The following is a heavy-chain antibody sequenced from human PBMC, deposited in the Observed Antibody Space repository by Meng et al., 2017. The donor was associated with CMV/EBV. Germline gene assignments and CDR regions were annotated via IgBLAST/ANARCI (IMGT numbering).Heavy chain of an antibody. Sequence: QVQLGQSGAEVKKPGASVKVSCKASGYTFTSDGFSWVRQAPGQGLEWMGWISAYNDNTNYAQKLQGRVTMTTDTSTSTAYMELRSLRSDDTAVYYCARGGRYYYDSSGYCDYWGQGTLVTVSS. CDR3: ARGGRYYYDSSGYCDY. J-gene: IGHJ4*02. D-gene: IGHD3-22*01. V-gene: IGHV1-18*01. CDR1: GYTFTSDG. CDR2: ISAYNDNT.